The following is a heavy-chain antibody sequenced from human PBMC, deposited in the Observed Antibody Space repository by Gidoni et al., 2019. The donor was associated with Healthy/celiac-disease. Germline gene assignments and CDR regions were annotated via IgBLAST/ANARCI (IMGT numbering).Heavy chain of an antibody. J-gene: IGHJ4*02. CDR3: ARDVYGSSVD. D-gene: IGHD6-6*01. Sequence: EVQLVASGGGLVQPGGSLRLSCAASGFTFSSYEMNWVRQAPGKGLEWVSYISSSGSTIYYADSVKGRFTISRDNAKNSPYLQMNSLRAEDTAVYYCARDVYGSSVDWGQGTLVTVSS. CDR1: GFTFSSYE. V-gene: IGHV3-48*03. CDR2: ISSSGSTI.